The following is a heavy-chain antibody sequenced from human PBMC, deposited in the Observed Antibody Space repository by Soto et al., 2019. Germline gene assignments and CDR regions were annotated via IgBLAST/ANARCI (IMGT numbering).Heavy chain of an antibody. Sequence: SETLSLTCTVSGVSINTNNYYWGWVRQPPGKGLEWIGNIFYSGSTFYNPSLRSRPTISVDTSKNQFSLRLNSVTAADAAVYYCAGFVVPASRNTGFDYWGQGTLVTVSS. J-gene: IGHJ4*02. D-gene: IGHD2-15*01. CDR3: AGFVVPASRNTGFDY. V-gene: IGHV4-39*01. CDR2: IFYSGST. CDR1: GVSINTNNYY.